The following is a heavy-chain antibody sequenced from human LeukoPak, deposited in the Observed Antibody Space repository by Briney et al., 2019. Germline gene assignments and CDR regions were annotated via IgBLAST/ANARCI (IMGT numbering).Heavy chain of an antibody. CDR3: ARDPGLYDSGSYGDY. Sequence: GASAKVSCKVSGYTLTELSMHWVRQAPGKGLEWMGGFDPEDGETIYAQKFQGRVTMTEDTSTDTAYMELSSQRSEDTAVYYCARDPGLYDSGSYGDYWGQGTLVTVSS. J-gene: IGHJ4*02. D-gene: IGHD3-10*01. CDR2: FDPEDGET. V-gene: IGHV1-24*01. CDR1: GYTLTELS.